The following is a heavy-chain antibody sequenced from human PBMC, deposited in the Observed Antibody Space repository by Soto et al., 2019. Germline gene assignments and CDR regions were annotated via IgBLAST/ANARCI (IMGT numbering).Heavy chain of an antibody. J-gene: IGHJ4*02. Sequence: QVQLVESGGGVVQPGKSLRLSCAASGFTLSSYALHWVRQAPGKGLEWVAVISYDGNNKYYADSVKGRFTISRDNSKNTLYLQMTSLRAEDTAVYYCARDLVGGSYTNSDYWGQGTLVTVSS. CDR3: ARDLVGGSYTNSDY. V-gene: IGHV3-30-3*01. CDR1: GFTLSSYA. CDR2: ISYDGNNK. D-gene: IGHD3-16*01.